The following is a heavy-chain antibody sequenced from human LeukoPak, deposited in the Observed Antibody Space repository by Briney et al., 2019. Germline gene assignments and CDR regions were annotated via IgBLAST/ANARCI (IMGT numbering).Heavy chain of an antibody. J-gene: IGHJ4*02. V-gene: IGHV3-33*01. CDR1: GFTFSSYG. D-gene: IGHD3-9*01. CDR2: IWYDGSNK. Sequence: GGSLRLSCAASGFTFSSYGMHWARPAPGKGLEWVAVIWYDGSNKYYADSVKGRFTISRDNSKNTLYLQMNSLRAEDTAVYYCARDGGHYDILTGYFDTGNHFDYRGQGTLVTVSS. CDR3: ARDGGHYDILTGYFDTGNHFDY.